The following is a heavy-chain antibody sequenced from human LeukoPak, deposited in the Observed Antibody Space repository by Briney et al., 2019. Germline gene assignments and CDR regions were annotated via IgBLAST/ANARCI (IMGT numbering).Heavy chain of an antibody. V-gene: IGHV1-2*02. CDR3: VVDGSYYFDY. Sequence: ASVKVSCKASVYTFTGYYMNWVRQAPGQGLEWMGWINPNSGGTNYAQKFLGRVTMTRDTSISTAYMELSRLRSDDTAVYYCVVDGSYYFDYWGQGTLVTVSS. J-gene: IGHJ4*02. CDR1: VYTFTGYY. D-gene: IGHD1-26*01. CDR2: INPNSGGT.